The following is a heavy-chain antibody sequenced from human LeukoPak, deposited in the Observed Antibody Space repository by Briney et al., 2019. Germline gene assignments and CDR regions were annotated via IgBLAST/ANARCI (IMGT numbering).Heavy chain of an antibody. CDR3: ARGYYYDSRVLDY. J-gene: IGHJ4*02. V-gene: IGHV3-21*01. D-gene: IGHD3-22*01. CDR2: VSSSSSYI. Sequence: GGSLRLSCAASGFTFSSYWLHWVRQAPGKGLEWVSSVSSSSSYIYYADSVKGRFTISRDNAKNSLYLQMNSLRAEDTAVYYCARGYYYDSRVLDYWGQGTLVTVSS. CDR1: GFTFSSYW.